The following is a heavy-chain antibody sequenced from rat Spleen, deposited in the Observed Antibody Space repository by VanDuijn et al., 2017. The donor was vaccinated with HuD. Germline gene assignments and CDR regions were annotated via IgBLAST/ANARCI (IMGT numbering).Heavy chain of an antibody. V-gene: IGHV5-29*01. D-gene: IGHD1-12*02. CDR1: GFTFSDYG. Sequence: EVQLVESGGGLVQPGRSLKLSCAASGFTFSDYGMAWVRQGPTKGLEWVATISYGDRSGHSSTYYRDSVKGRFTISRDNAKSTLSLQMDSLRSEDTATYYCARHGYDGSYYYWDYWGQGVMVTVSS. CDR3: ARHGYDGSYYYWDY. J-gene: IGHJ2*01. CDR2: ISYGDRSGHSST.